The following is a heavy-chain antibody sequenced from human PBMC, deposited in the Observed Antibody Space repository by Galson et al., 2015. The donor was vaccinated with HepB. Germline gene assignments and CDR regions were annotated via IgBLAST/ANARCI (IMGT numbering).Heavy chain of an antibody. V-gene: IGHV7-4-1*02. CDR1: GYTFTSYA. D-gene: IGHD3-10*01. CDR3: ARSRLTGPTLPGVRGVIIKLGAFDI. CDR2: INTNTGNP. J-gene: IGHJ3*02. Sequence: SVKVSCKASGYTFTSYAMNWVRQAPGQGLEWMGWINTNTGNPTYAQGFTGRFVFSLDTSVSTAYLQISSLKAEDTAVYYCARSRLTGPTLPGVRGVIIKLGAFDIWGQGTMVTVSS.